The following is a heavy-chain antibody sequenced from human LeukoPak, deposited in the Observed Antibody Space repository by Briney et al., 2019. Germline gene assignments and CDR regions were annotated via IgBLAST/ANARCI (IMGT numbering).Heavy chain of an antibody. Sequence: KPSETLSLPCPVSGGSINNYYWSWIRQPPGKGLEWIGYIYYSGTTNYNPSLKSRVTLSVDTSKNQFSLRLTSVTAADTAVYFCARGSPTPDYWGQGTLVTVSS. D-gene: IGHD1-26*01. CDR1: GGSINNYY. V-gene: IGHV4-59*01. CDR2: IYYSGTT. CDR3: ARGSPTPDY. J-gene: IGHJ4*02.